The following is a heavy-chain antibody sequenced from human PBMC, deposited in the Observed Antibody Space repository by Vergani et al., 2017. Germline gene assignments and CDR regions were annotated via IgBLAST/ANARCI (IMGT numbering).Heavy chain of an antibody. CDR3: AKDRPTNMFRGAYGMDV. D-gene: IGHD3-10*01. CDR1: GLTFSTCG. V-gene: IGHV3-30*02. CDR2: IRFDGSNK. Sequence: QVQLVESGGGVVQPGGSLRLPCAASGLTFSTCGMHWVRQAPGKGLEWVAFIRFDGSNKYYGDSVNGRFIISRDNSKNTVDLRMNSLRTDDTAIYYCAKDRPTNMFRGAYGMDVWGQGTTVTVSS. J-gene: IGHJ6*02.